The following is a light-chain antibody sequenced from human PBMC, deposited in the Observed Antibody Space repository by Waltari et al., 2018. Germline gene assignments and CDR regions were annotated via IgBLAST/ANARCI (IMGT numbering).Light chain of an antibody. CDR1: QSLLHSNGKNY. CDR2: MGS. J-gene: IGKJ3*01. Sequence: DIVMTQSPLSLPVTPGESASFSCRSSQSLLHSNGKNYLDWYVQKPGQSPQALFCMGSNRASGVPDRFSGSGSGTDFTLEISRVEPEDVGIYYCMQQLQTPRSFGPGTKVEIK. V-gene: IGKV2-28*01. CDR3: MQQLQTPRS.